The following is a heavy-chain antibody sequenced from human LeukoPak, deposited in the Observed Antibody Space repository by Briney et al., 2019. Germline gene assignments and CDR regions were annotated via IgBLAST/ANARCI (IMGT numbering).Heavy chain of an antibody. V-gene: IGHV4-59*01. CDR2: IHNSGTT. D-gene: IGHD6-6*01. CDR3: ARTLDSGSADF. CDR1: GGSISSDY. J-gene: IGHJ4*02. Sequence: SETLSLTCTVSGGSISSDYWSWIRQPPGKGLGWIAYIHNSGTTNYNPSLKSRVTMSVDTSKNQFSLKVNSVTTADTAVHYCARTLDSGSADFWGQGTLVTVSS.